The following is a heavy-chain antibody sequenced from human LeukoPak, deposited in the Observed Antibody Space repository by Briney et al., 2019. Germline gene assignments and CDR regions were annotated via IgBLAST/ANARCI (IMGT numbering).Heavy chain of an antibody. CDR3: ARDTYYYDRRFDY. Sequence: PGGSLRLSCAASGFTFSSFPMHWVRQAPGKGLEWVASISYDGSDKYYADSVKGRFTVSRDNSKNTLYLQMNSLGVEDTAVYYCARDTYYYDRRFDYWGQGTLVTVSS. J-gene: IGHJ4*02. V-gene: IGHV3-30*01. CDR1: GFTFSSFP. CDR2: ISYDGSDK. D-gene: IGHD3-22*01.